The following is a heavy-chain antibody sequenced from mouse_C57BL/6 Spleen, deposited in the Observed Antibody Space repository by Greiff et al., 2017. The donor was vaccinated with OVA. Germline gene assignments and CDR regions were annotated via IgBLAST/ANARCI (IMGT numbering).Heavy chain of an antibody. V-gene: IGHV5-17*01. Sequence: EVMLVESGGGLVKPGGSLKLSCAASGSTFSDYGMHWVRQAPEKGLEWVAYISSGSSTIYYADTVKGRFTISRDNAKNTLFLQMTSLRSEDTAMYYCARLNWDWYFDVWGTGTTVTVSS. J-gene: IGHJ1*03. D-gene: IGHD4-1*01. CDR3: ARLNWDWYFDV. CDR2: ISSGSSTI. CDR1: GSTFSDYG.